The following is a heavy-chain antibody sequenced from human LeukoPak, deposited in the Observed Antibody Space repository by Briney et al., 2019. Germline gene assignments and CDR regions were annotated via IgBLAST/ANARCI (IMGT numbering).Heavy chain of an antibody. D-gene: IGHD3-10*01. CDR1: GFTFSSYA. V-gene: IGHV3-23*01. CDR3: AREVGGEREGFDY. Sequence: GGSLRLSCAASGFTFSSYAMTWVRQAPGKGLEWVSAISGPGGAPFYADSVKGRFTISRDNSKNTLYLQMNSLRAEDTAVYYCAREVGGEREGFDYWGQGTLVTVSS. J-gene: IGHJ4*02. CDR2: ISGPGGAP.